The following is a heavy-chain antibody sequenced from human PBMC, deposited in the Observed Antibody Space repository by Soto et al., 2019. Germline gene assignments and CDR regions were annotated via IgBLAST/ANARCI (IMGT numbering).Heavy chain of an antibody. V-gene: IGHV1-3*01. CDR2: INPGNGKT. D-gene: IGHD3-10*01. Sequence: QVQLVQSGAEMKKPGASVRVSCKASGYIFTSYAMQWVRQAPGQGLEWMGWINPGNGKTKYSQKFQGRVTITRDTSASTVYMELSSLTSKDTATYFSARVVRHDSGSGDTWFDPWGQGTRVTVSS. CDR3: ARVVRHDSGSGDTWFDP. J-gene: IGHJ5*02. CDR1: GYIFTSYA.